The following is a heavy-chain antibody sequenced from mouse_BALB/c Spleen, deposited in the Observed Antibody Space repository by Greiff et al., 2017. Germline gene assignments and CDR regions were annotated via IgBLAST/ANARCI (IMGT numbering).Heavy chain of an antibody. J-gene: IGHJ4*01. CDR3: ARSGYDNAMDY. D-gene: IGHD2-2*01. Sequence: QVQLQQSGAELARPGASVKMSCKASGYTFTSYTMHWVKQRPGQGLEWIGYINPSSGYTNYNQKFKDKATLTADTSSNTAYMQLSSLTSEDSAVYYCARSGYDNAMDYWGQGTSVTVSS. CDR2: INPSSGYT. V-gene: IGHV1-4*01. CDR1: GYTFTSYT.